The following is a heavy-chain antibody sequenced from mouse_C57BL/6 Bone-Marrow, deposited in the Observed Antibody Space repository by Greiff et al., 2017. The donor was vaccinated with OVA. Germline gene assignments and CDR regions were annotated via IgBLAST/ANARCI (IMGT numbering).Heavy chain of an antibody. CDR2: INYDGSST. J-gene: IGHJ1*03. V-gene: IGHV5-16*01. Sequence: EVNVVESEGGLVQPGSSMKLSCTASGFTFSDYYMAWVRQVPEKGLEWVANINYDGSSTYYLDSLKSRFIISRDNAKNILYLQMSSLKSEDTATYYCARDGPIYYYGGSYWYFDVWGKGTTVTVSS. CDR3: ARDGPIYYYGGSYWYFDV. D-gene: IGHD1-1*01. CDR1: GFTFSDYY.